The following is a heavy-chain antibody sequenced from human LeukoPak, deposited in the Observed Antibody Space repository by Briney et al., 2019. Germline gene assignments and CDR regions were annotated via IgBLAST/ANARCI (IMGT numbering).Heavy chain of an antibody. CDR3: AKIPLSPFYDILSGYEGDHDY. Sequence: PVGSLRLSCAASAFTFSSYAMSWVRQAPGKGLKWVSAISGSGGSTYYADSVKGRFTISRDNSKNTLYLQMNSLRAEDTAVYYCAKIPLSPFYDILSGYEGDHDYWGQGTLVTVSS. D-gene: IGHD3-9*01. CDR1: AFTFSSYA. CDR2: ISGSGGST. V-gene: IGHV3-23*01. J-gene: IGHJ4*02.